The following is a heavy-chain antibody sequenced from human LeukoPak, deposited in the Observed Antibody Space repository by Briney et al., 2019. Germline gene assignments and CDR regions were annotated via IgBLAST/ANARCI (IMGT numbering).Heavy chain of an antibody. V-gene: IGHV3-48*02. CDR2: ISRSSSTI. Sequence: TGGSLRLSCAASGFTFSSYSMNWVRQAPGKGLEWVSYISRSSSTIYYADSVKGRFTISRDNAKNSLYLQMNSLRDEDTAVYYCARDTSTDNYYDSSGYGGDAFDIWGQGTMVTVSS. D-gene: IGHD3-22*01. CDR1: GFTFSSYS. J-gene: IGHJ3*02. CDR3: ARDTSTDNYYDSSGYGGDAFDI.